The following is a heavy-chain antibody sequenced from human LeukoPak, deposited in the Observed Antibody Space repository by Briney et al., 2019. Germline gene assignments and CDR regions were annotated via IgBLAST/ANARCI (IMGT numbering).Heavy chain of an antibody. CDR1: EYNFLSYD. CDR2: MNPKSGNT. J-gene: IGHJ3*02. V-gene: IGHV1-8*02. Sequence: ASVKVSCKASEYNFLSYDINWVRQATGQGLECMGWMNPKSGNTGYAQKFQGRVTITREISIDTAYMELSSLRSEDTAVYYCTRSSSWSAARREAFDIWGQGTMVTVSS. CDR3: TRSSSWSAARREAFDI. D-gene: IGHD6-6*01.